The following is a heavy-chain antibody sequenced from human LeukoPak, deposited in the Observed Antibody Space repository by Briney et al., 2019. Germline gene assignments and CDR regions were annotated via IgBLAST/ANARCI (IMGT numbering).Heavy chain of an antibody. Sequence: GGSLRLSCAASGFTFSSYSMNWVRQAPGKGLEWVSVIYSGGSTYYADSVKGRFTISRDNSKNTLYLQMNSLRAEDTAVYYCARALNGGSYYYYYYMDVWGEGTTVTVSS. CDR2: IYSGGST. D-gene: IGHD1-26*01. CDR3: ARALNGGSYYYYYYMDV. CDR1: GFTFSSYS. J-gene: IGHJ6*03. V-gene: IGHV3-53*01.